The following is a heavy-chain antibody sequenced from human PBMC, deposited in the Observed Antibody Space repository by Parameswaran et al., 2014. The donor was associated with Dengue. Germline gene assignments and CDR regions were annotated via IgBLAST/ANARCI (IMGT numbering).Heavy chain of an antibody. D-gene: IGHD1-1*01. V-gene: IGHV4-39*01. J-gene: IGHJ4*02. CDR2: IYYSGST. Sequence: WIRQPPGKGLDGIGRIYYSGSTYYNPSLKSRLTISVDTSKNQFSLKLSSVTAADTAVYYCARLQSIQLPGDYWGQGTLVTVSS. CDR3: ARLQSIQLPGDY.